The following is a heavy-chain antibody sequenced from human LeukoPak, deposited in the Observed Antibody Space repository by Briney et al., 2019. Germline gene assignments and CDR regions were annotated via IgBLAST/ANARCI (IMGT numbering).Heavy chain of an antibody. J-gene: IGHJ4*02. CDR3: ARDFAEGDYGKFDY. CDR1: GVSISSDDYS. D-gene: IGHD4/OR15-4a*01. CDR2: IFYSGST. Sequence: SETLSLTCTVSGVSISSDDYSWSWIRQPPGKGLEWIGHIFYSGSTYYNPSLRSRLTISVDTSKNQFSLKLSSVTAADTGVYYCARDFAEGDYGKFDYWGQGTLVTVSS. V-gene: IGHV4-30-4*08.